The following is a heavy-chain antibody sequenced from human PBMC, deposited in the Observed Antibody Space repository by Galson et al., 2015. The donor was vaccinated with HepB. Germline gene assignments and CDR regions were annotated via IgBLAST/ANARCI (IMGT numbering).Heavy chain of an antibody. V-gene: IGHV3-33*06. CDR3: AKEGDIVATITSRFSYYGMDV. CDR2: IWYDGTNK. D-gene: IGHD5-12*01. CDR1: GFTFSTYG. Sequence: SLRLSCAASGFTFSTYGMHWVRQAPGKGLEWVAIIWYDGTNKYYGDSVKGRFTISRDNSKNILYLQMNSLRAEDTAVYYCAKEGDIVATITSRFSYYGMDVWGQGTTVTVSS. J-gene: IGHJ6*02.